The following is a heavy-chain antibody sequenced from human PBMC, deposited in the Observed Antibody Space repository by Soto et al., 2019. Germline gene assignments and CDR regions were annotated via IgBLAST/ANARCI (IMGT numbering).Heavy chain of an antibody. J-gene: IGHJ3*02. V-gene: IGHV3-21*01. CDR1: GFTFSTYS. CDR3: ARDPHYYYDSSGYYGAFDI. D-gene: IGHD3-22*01. Sequence: GGSLRLSCVVSGFTFSTYSMNWVRQAPGKGLEWVSSISSSSIYIYYADSVKGRFTISRDNAKNSLYLQMNSLRAEDTAVYYCARDPHYYYDSSGYYGAFDIWGQGKMVTVSS. CDR2: ISSSSIYI.